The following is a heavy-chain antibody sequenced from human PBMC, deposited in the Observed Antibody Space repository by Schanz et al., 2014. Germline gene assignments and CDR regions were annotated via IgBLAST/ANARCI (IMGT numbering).Heavy chain of an antibody. Sequence: QVQLVESGGGLVQPGRSLRLSCAASGFTFSRSGMHWVRQAPGKGLEWVSIVSHDGFTKHYADSVRGRFTLSRDNSKNTVYLQMDSLRPEDTAVYYCAKQFLSYYFYGMDVWGQGTTVSVSS. CDR3: AKQFLSYYFYGMDV. V-gene: IGHV3-30*19. CDR1: GFTFSRSG. CDR2: VSHDGFTK. J-gene: IGHJ6*02. D-gene: IGHD4-4*01.